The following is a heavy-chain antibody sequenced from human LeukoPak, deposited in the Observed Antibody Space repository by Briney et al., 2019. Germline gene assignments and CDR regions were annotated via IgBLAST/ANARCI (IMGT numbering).Heavy chain of an antibody. CDR3: ARGDYGDYTTNDY. J-gene: IGHJ4*02. CDR1: GFTVSSNY. V-gene: IGHV3-53*01. CDR2: IYSGGST. Sequence: PGGSLRLSCAASGFTVSSNYMSWVRQAPGKGLEWVSVIYSGGSTYYADSVKGRFTISRDNSKNTLYLQMNSLRAEDTAVYYCARGDYGDYTTNDYWGQGTLVTVSS. D-gene: IGHD4-17*01.